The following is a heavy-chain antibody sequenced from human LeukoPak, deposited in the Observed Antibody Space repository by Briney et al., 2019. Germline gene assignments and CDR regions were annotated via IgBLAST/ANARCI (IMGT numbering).Heavy chain of an antibody. CDR1: GGHIDSVY. CDR2: IDNSGST. D-gene: IGHD6-19*01. Sequence: SETLSLTCSVSGGHIDSVYWNWIRQPPGKGLEWIGYIDNSGSTKYNPSLQSRITMSRDTPKKQFSLKLTSVTAADTAMYCCASGAGWLIDYWGQGTLVSVSS. CDR3: ASGAGWLIDY. V-gene: IGHV4-4*08. J-gene: IGHJ4*02.